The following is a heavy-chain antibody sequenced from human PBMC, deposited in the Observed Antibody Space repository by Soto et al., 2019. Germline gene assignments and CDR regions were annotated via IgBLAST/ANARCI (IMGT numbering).Heavy chain of an antibody. V-gene: IGHV3-21*01. CDR2: ISSSSSYI. D-gene: IGHD3-3*01. CDR1: GFTFSSYS. Sequence: GSLRLSCAASGFTFSSYSMNWVRQAPGKGLEWVSSISSSSSYIYYADSVKGRFTISRDNAKNSLYLQMNSLRAEDTAVYYCARDISDFWSGYPFDFGYWGQGTLVTVSS. J-gene: IGHJ4*02. CDR3: ARDISDFWSGYPFDFGY.